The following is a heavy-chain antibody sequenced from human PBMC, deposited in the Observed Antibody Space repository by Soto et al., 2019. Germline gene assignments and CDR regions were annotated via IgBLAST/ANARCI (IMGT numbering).Heavy chain of an antibody. J-gene: IGHJ4*02. CDR3: ARDLGGEATIRF. CDR1: GGSFRNFV. D-gene: IGHD3-10*01. V-gene: IGHV1-69*01. CDR2: IIPNSGTT. Sequence: QVQLVQSGAEVKKPGSAVKVSCKASGGSFRNFVMSWVRQAPGQGLEWMGGIIPNSGTTNYAQKFKGRVTITADASTSTAYMELSGLTSDDTSLYYCARDLGGEATIRFWGQGTLVTVSS.